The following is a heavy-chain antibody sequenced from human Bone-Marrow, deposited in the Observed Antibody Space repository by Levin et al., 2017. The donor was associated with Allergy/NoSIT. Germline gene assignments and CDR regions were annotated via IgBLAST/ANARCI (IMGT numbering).Heavy chain of an antibody. CDR1: GFTFRSYS. CDR3: AKGPTVRGVKYFKD. V-gene: IGHV3-23*01. Sequence: EASVKVSCAASGFTFRSYSMSWVRQTPGKGLEWVLGISGSGDTTYSADSVKGRFTISRDNSKNTLYLQMNSLRAEDTAVYYCAKGPTVRGVKYFKDWGQGTLVTVSS. J-gene: IGHJ1*01. D-gene: IGHD3-10*01. CDR2: ISGSGDTT.